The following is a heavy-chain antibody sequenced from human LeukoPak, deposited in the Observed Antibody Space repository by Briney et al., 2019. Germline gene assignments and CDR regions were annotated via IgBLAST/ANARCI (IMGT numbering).Heavy chain of an antibody. Sequence: ASVKVSCKVSGYTLTELSMHWVRQAPGKGLEWMGGFDPEDGETIYAQKFQGRVTITADESTSTAYMELSSLRSEDTAVYYCARAHEPTMMVVVTPHYYYYYGMDVWGQGTTVTVSS. V-gene: IGHV1-24*01. CDR1: GYTLTELS. J-gene: IGHJ6*02. CDR3: ARAHEPTMMVVVTPHYYYYYGMDV. CDR2: FDPEDGET. D-gene: IGHD3-22*01.